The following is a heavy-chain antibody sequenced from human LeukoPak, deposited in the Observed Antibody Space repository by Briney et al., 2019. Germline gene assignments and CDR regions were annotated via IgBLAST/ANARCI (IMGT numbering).Heavy chain of an antibody. J-gene: IGHJ4*02. D-gene: IGHD6-19*01. CDR1: GFTFSSYA. CDR2: ISGSGGST. CDR3: AKWGGSSSGWYGGRHFDY. Sequence: GGSLRLSCAASGFTFSSYAMSWVRQAPGKGLEWVSAISGSGGSTYYADSVKGRFTISRDNSKNTLYLQMNSLRAEDTAVYYCAKWGGSSSGWYGGRHFDYWGQGTLVTVSS. V-gene: IGHV3-23*01.